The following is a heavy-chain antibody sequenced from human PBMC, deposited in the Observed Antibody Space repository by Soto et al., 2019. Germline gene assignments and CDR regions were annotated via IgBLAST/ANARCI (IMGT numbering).Heavy chain of an antibody. D-gene: IGHD3-22*01. CDR1: GGTFSKYA. CDR3: ARPLRDRNYDYGMAF. CDR2: TIPMFGTP. Sequence: QVQLVQSGAEMQQPGASVRVSCKASGGTFSKYAFSWVRQAPGQGLEWLGGTIPMFGTPNYAQKFQGRVAISADESTATVYMELSSLRSEDTAVYFCARPLRDRNYDYGMAFWGQGTTVTVSS. V-gene: IGHV1-69*01. J-gene: IGHJ6*02.